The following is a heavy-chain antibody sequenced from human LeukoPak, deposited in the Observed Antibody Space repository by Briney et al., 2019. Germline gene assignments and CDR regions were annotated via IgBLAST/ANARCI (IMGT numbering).Heavy chain of an antibody. V-gene: IGHV1-18*01. CDR2: ISAYNGNT. CDR1: GYTFTSYG. D-gene: IGHD3-22*01. CDR3: ASTDYYDSSGHRGGVSGY. J-gene: IGHJ4*02. Sequence: GASVKVSCKASGYTFTSYGISWVRQAPGQGLEWMGWISAYNGNTNYAQKFQGRVTITADESTSTAYMELSSLRSEDTAVYYCASTDYYDSSGHRGGVSGYWGQGTLVTVSS.